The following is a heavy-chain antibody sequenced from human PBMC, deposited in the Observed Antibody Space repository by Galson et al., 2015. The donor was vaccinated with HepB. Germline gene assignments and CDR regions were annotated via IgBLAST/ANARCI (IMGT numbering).Heavy chain of an antibody. J-gene: IGHJ2*01. V-gene: IGHV4-39*01. CDR3: VRTGYSSGWYEYWYFDL. D-gene: IGHD6-19*01. Sequence: LTCTVSGGSISSSSYYWGWIRQPPGQGLEWIGSIYYRGTAYYTPSLKSRVTISVDTSNNRFSLKLTSVTAADTAVYYCVRTGYSSGWYEYWYFDLWGRGTLVSVSS. CDR2: IYYRGTA. CDR1: GGSISSSSYY.